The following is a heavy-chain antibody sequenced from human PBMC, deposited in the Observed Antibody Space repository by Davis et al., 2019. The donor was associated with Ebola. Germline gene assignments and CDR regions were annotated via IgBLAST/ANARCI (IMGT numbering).Heavy chain of an antibody. CDR2: IKQDGSEK. CDR3: ARGPGYCTGGVCYRTYYYGMDV. CDR1: GFTFSTYW. V-gene: IGHV3-7*04. J-gene: IGHJ6*02. Sequence: GGSLRLSCAASGFTFSTYWISWVRQAPVKGPEWVANIKQDGSEKYYVDSVKGRFTISRDNAKNSLYLQMNSLRAEDTAVYYCARGPGYCTGGVCYRTYYYGMDVWGQGTTVTVSS. D-gene: IGHD2-8*02.